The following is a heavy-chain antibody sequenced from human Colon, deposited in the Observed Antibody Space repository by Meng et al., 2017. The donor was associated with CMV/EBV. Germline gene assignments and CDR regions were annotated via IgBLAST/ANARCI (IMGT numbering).Heavy chain of an antibody. CDR1: GGSFSGYY. J-gene: IGHJ6*02. D-gene: IGHD6-19*01. CDR3: ARGFGSASSSGWRRYYYYGMDV. CDR2: INHSGST. Sequence: SETLSLTCAVYGGSFSGYYWSWIRQPPGKGLEWIGEINHSGSTNYNPSLKSRVTISVDTSKNQFSLKLSSVTAADTAVSYCARGFGSASSSGWRRYYYYGMDVWGQGTTVTVSS. V-gene: IGHV4-34*01.